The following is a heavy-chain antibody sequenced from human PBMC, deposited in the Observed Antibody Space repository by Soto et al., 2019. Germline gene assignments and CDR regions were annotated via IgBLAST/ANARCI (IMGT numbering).Heavy chain of an antibody. Sequence: HLQLQESGPGLVKPSETLSLTCSVSGGSIDKSNYFWGWIRQPPGKGLEWIGSILYSGTTSYNSSLRRRVTVSVDTSRNQFSLTLTSVTTADTAVYYCARLGWGDGDSDYWGQGTLVTVSS. CDR3: ARLGWGDGDSDY. V-gene: IGHV4-39*01. J-gene: IGHJ4*02. CDR1: GGSIDKSNYF. CDR2: ILYSGTT. D-gene: IGHD2-21*01.